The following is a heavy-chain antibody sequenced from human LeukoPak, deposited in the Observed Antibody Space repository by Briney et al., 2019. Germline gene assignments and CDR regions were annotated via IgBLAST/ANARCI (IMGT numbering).Heavy chain of an antibody. V-gene: IGHV3-9*03. CDR2: ISWNSGSI. J-gene: IGHJ6*03. CDR1: GFTLDDYA. Sequence: GRSLRLSCAASGFTLDDYAMHWVRQAPGKGLEWVSGISWNSGSIGYADSVKGRFTISRDNAKNSLYLQMNSLRAEDMALYYCAKAKEAYYYYYYMDVWGKGTTVTVSS. CDR3: AKAKEAYYYYYYMDV.